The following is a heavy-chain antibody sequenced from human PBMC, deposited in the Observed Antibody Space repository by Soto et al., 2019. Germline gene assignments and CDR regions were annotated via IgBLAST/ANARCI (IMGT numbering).Heavy chain of an antibody. CDR3: ARPDISYYYCRDV. J-gene: IGHJ6*02. V-gene: IGHV5-51*01. D-gene: IGHD5-12*01. CDR2: IYPGDSDT. CDR1: GYNFTSHC. Sequence: PVESQNIPCKGSGYNFTSHCIRWGLQMPGKGLEWMGIIYPGDSDTRYSPSFQGQVTISADKSISTAYLQWSSLKASDTAMYYCARPDISYYYCRDVWCQGPPVTVS.